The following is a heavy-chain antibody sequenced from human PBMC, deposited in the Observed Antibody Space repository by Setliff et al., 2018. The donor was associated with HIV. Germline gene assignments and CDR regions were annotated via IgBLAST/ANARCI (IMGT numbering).Heavy chain of an antibody. Sequence: SETLSLTCTVSAGSIRSSTYYWAWIRQPPGKGLEWIGTIYYSGSTYYNPSLKSRATISVDMSKNHFSLRLSSVTAADTAVYYCARGEFYCGTDCYWSSFDYWGQGILVTVSS. CDR1: AGSIRSSTYY. D-gene: IGHD2-21*02. J-gene: IGHJ4*02. V-gene: IGHV4-39*02. CDR2: IYYSGST. CDR3: ARGEFYCGTDCYWSSFDY.